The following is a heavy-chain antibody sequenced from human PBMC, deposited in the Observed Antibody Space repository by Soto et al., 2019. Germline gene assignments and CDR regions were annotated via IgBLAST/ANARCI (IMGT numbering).Heavy chain of an antibody. CDR3: ARRGPYSSSPLSNAFDI. D-gene: IGHD6-6*01. CDR1: GYTFTSYG. Sequence: ASVKVSCKASGYTFTSYGISWVRQAPGQGLEWMGWTSIHNGNTNYAQKLQGRVTMTTDTSTSTAYMDLRSLRSDDTAVYYCARRGPYSSSPLSNAFDIWGQGTMVTVSS. J-gene: IGHJ3*02. CDR2: TSIHNGNT. V-gene: IGHV1-18*01.